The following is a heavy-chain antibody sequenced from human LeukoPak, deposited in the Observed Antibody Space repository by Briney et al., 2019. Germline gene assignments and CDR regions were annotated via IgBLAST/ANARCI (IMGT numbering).Heavy chain of an antibody. V-gene: IGHV4-59*08. D-gene: IGHD3-10*01. CDR2: IDYSGST. CDR3: ALSSNYYGSGRYSSYYSGMAV. J-gene: IGHJ6*02. CDR1: GGSFRSYY. Sequence: SETLSLTCTVSGGSFRSYYWSWIRQPPGKALVGIGYIDYSGSTNYNPSLKSRVTISVDTSKNQFSPKLSSVTAADTAVYYCALSSNYYGSGRYSSYYSGMAVWGQGTTVTVSS.